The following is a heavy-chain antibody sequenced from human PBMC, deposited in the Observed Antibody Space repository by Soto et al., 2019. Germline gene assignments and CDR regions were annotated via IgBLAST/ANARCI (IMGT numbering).Heavy chain of an antibody. J-gene: IGHJ4*02. Sequence: SETLSLTCTVSGGSISSYYWSWIRQPPGKGLECIGYVYYTGSTNYNPSLKSRVTISVATSKNQFSLKLSSVTAADTAVYYCARIDILNSSGWRPFDYWGQGTLVTVSS. CDR2: VYYTGST. D-gene: IGHD6-19*01. CDR3: ARIDILNSSGWRPFDY. V-gene: IGHV4-59*01. CDR1: GGSISSYY.